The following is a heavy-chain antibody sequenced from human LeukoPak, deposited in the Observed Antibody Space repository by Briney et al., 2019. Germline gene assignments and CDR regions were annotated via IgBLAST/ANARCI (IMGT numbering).Heavy chain of an antibody. D-gene: IGHD3-9*01. Sequence: KPSETLSLTCTVSGGSISNYYWTCIRQPPGKGLEWIGFIYNSRSTRYNPSLESRVTISVDTSKTQFSLKLNSVTAADTAVYYCARRNVLTEGEALDIWGQGTMVTVSS. CDR3: ARRNVLTEGEALDI. CDR2: IYNSRST. CDR1: GGSISNYY. V-gene: IGHV4-59*08. J-gene: IGHJ3*02.